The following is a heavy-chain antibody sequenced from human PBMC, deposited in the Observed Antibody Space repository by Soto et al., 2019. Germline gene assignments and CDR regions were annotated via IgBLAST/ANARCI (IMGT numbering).Heavy chain of an antibody. CDR2: IYYSGNT. V-gene: IGHV4-59*11. J-gene: IGHJ4*02. CDR3: AREGAGSGATFDY. Sequence: SETLSLTCTASGGSISGHHWSWIRQAPGRGLEWIGYIYYSGNTNYNPSLKSRVTMSVDTPKNQFSLKLRSVTAADTAVYYCAREGAGSGATFDYWGRGSLVT. D-gene: IGHD2-15*01. CDR1: GGSISGHH.